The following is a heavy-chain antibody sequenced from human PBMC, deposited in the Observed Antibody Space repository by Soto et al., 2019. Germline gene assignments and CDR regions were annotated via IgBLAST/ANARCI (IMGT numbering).Heavy chain of an antibody. CDR3: TRVGSYGWGFHYYYYYGMDV. CDR2: IRSKAYGGTT. V-gene: IGHV3-49*04. Sequence: PGGALRVSSTALGFTFGANAMSWVRKAPGKGLEWVGFIRSKAYGGTTEYAASVKGRFTISRDDSKSIAYLQMNSLKTEDTAVYYCTRVGSYGWGFHYYYYYGMDVWGQGTTVTVSS. CDR1: GFTFGANA. D-gene: IGHD5-18*01. J-gene: IGHJ6*02.